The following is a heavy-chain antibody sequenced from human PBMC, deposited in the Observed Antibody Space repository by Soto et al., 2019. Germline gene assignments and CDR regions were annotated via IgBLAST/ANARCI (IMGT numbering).Heavy chain of an antibody. V-gene: IGHV3-72*01. D-gene: IGHD1-26*01. CDR3: ARDKDGSYSFDY. J-gene: IGHJ4*02. Sequence: PGGSLRLSCAASGFTFSDHYMDWVRQAPGKGLEWVGRTRNKANSYTTEYAASVKGRFTISRDDSKNSLYLQMNSLKTEDTAVYYCARDKDGSYSFDYWGQGTLVTVSS. CDR2: TRNKANSYTT. CDR1: GFTFSDHY.